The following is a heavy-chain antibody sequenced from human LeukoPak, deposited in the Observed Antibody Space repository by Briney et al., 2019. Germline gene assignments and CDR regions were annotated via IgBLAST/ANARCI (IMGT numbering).Heavy chain of an antibody. V-gene: IGHV4-4*02. D-gene: IGHD2-15*01. CDR3: ARLKVLDITWWPADY. CDR1: GVSITSSPW. CDR2: INQSGRT. J-gene: IGHJ4*02. Sequence: SGTLSLTCAVSGVSITSSPWWSWVRQPPGKGLEWIGEINQSGRTNYSPSLESRVTMSIDKSGNQFSLSLASVTAADTAVYYCARLKVLDITWWPADYWGPGTLVTVSS.